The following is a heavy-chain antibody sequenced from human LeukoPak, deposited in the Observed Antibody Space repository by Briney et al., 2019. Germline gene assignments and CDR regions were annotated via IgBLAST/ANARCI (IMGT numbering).Heavy chain of an antibody. Sequence: GGSLRLSCVASGFTFSAYLMTWVRQAPGKGLQWVAHINQDGSEKYYVDSVKGRFTISRDNAKNSLFLQMNSLRADDTAVYYCAMKAVPRPRLHDAFDFWGQGTVVSVSS. V-gene: IGHV3-7*03. D-gene: IGHD5-24*01. CDR1: GFTFSAYL. J-gene: IGHJ3*01. CDR3: AMKAVPRPRLHDAFDF. CDR2: INQDGSEK.